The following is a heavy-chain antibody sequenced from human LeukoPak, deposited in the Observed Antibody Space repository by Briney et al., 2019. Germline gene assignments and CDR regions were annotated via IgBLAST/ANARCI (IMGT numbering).Heavy chain of an antibody. V-gene: IGHV3-23*01. Sequence: GGSLRLSCAASGFTYSRYAMSWIRQAPGKGLEWVSAISGSGGSTYYADSVKCRFTISRDNSKNTLYLQMNSLRAEDTAVYYCAKEGISVAGGFDPWGQGTLVTVSS. CDR1: GFTYSRYA. J-gene: IGHJ5*02. D-gene: IGHD6-19*01. CDR2: ISGSGGST. CDR3: AKEGISVAGGFDP.